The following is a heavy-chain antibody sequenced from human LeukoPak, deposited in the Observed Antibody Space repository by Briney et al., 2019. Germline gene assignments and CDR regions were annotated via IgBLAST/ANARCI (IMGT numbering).Heavy chain of an antibody. J-gene: IGHJ4*02. Sequence: GGSLRLSCAAFGFTFSSYAMSWVRQAPGKGLEWVSAISGSGGSTFYADSVKGRFTISRDNSKNTLYLQMNSLRAEDTAIYYCAKGGDSDCSSTTCYVVAVAGTFDYWGQGTLVTVSS. CDR3: AKGGDSDCSSTTCYVVAVAGTFDY. D-gene: IGHD2-2*01. CDR2: ISGSGGST. V-gene: IGHV3-23*01. CDR1: GFTFSSYA.